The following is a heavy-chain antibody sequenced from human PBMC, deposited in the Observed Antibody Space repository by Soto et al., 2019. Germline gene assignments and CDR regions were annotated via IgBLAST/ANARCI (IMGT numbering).Heavy chain of an antibody. CDR1: GGSISSGGYY. Sequence: QVQLQESGPGLVKPSQTLSLTCTVSGGSISSGGYYWSWIRQHPGKGLEWIGYIYYSGSTYYNPSLKSRVTISVDTSKNQCSLKLSSVTAADTAVYYCAREVHGSGSYVRWFDPWGQGTLVTVSS. J-gene: IGHJ5*02. CDR2: IYYSGST. CDR3: AREVHGSGSYVRWFDP. V-gene: IGHV4-31*03. D-gene: IGHD3-10*01.